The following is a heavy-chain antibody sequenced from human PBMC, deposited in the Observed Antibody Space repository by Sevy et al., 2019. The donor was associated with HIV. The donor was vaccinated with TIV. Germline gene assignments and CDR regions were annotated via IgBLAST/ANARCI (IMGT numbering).Heavy chain of an antibody. V-gene: IGHV5-51*01. Sequence: GESLKISCKGSGYSFTSYWIGWVRQMPGKGLEWRGIIYPGDSDTRYSPPFQGQVPISADKSISTAYLQWSSLKASDTAMYYCARPTGGWYDYFDYWGQGTLVTVSS. CDR1: GYSFTSYW. J-gene: IGHJ4*02. CDR3: ARPTGGWYDYFDY. D-gene: IGHD6-19*01. CDR2: IYPGDSDT.